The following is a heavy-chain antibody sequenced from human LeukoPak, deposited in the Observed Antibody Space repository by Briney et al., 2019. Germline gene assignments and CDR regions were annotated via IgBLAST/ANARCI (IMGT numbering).Heavy chain of an antibody. V-gene: IGHV3-33*01. J-gene: IGHJ6*02. D-gene: IGHD1-26*01. CDR2: IWYDGSNK. Sequence: PGRSLRLSCVVSGFTFSSYGMHWVRQAPGKGLEWVALIWYDGSNKYYGDSVKGRFTISRDNSKNTLYLQMNSLRAEDTAVYYCARGHSGSYRYYYYGTDVWGQGTTVTVSS. CDR1: GFTFSSYG. CDR3: ARGHSGSYRYYYYGTDV.